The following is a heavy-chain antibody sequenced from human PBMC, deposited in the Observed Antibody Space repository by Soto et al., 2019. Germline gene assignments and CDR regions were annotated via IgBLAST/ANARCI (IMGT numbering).Heavy chain of an antibody. V-gene: IGHV3-21*01. J-gene: IGHJ6*04. Sequence: EMQLVESGGGLVKPGGSLRLSCATSGFPFSSYAINWVRQAPGKGLQWISSISSGSRYIYYADSVKGRFTISRDNAKNALYLQISSQRAADTAVYYCAKDSLLSFGDVLKAHSMEVWGKGTTVTVPP. CDR1: GFPFSSYA. CDR2: ISSGSRYI. CDR3: AKDSLLSFGDVLKAHSMEV. D-gene: IGHD3-10*01.